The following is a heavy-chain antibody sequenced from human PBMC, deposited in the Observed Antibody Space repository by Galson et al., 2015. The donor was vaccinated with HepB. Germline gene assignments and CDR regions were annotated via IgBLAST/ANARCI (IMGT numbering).Heavy chain of an antibody. CDR1: GYSFTSYW. D-gene: IGHD3-10*01. J-gene: IGHJ4*02. CDR3: ARLFPTHYYGSGSTIDY. CDR2: IDPSDSYT. V-gene: IGHV5-10-1*01. Sequence: QSGAEVKKPGESLRISCKGSGYSFTSYWISWVRQMPGKGLEWMGRIDPSDSYTNYSPSFQGHVTISADKSISTAYLQWSSLKASDTAMYYCARLFPTHYYGSGSTIDYWGQGTLVTVSS.